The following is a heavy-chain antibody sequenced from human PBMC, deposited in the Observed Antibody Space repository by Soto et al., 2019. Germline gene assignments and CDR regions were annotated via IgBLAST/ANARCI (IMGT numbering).Heavy chain of an antibody. D-gene: IGHD6-13*01. CDR1: GFRFSNYE. Sequence: GGSLRLSCSASGFRFSNYEMHWVRQAPGKGLEWVAAMLYDGSSKYYGDSVKGRFTISRDNSQNTLYLQMNSLRPDDTAVYYCAREAVAAAGRDFYYYGMDVWGQGTTVTVSS. V-gene: IGHV3-30-3*01. J-gene: IGHJ6*02. CDR3: AREAVAAAGRDFYYYGMDV. CDR2: MLYDGSSK.